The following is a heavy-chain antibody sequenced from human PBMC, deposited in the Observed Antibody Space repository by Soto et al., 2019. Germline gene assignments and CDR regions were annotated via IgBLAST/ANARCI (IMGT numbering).Heavy chain of an antibody. J-gene: IGHJ5*02. D-gene: IGHD2-2*01. CDR3: ATTGYCSSTSCYNWFDP. V-gene: IGHV1-24*01. CDR1: GYTLTELS. Sequence: GASVKVSCKVSGYTLTELSMHWVRQAPGKGLEWMGGFDPEDGETIYAQKFQGRVTMTEDTFTDTAYMELSSLRSEDTAVYYCATTGYCSSTSCYNWFDPWGQGTLVTVSS. CDR2: FDPEDGET.